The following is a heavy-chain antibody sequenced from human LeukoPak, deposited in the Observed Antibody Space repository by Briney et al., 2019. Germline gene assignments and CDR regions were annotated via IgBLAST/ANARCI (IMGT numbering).Heavy chain of an antibody. Sequence: SETLSLTCTVSGGSVSSGSYYWSWMRQPPGKGLEWIGYVYYSGSTNYNPALKSRATITVATSKNQFSLKLSSVAAAATAVYSCARVRGYSGYDSPFDYWGQGTLVTVSS. V-gene: IGHV4-61*01. CDR3: ARVRGYSGYDSPFDY. D-gene: IGHD5-12*01. J-gene: IGHJ4*02. CDR2: VYYSGST. CDR1: GGSVSSGSYY.